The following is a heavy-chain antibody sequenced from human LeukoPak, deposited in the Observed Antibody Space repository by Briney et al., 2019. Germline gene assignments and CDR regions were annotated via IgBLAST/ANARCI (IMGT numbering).Heavy chain of an antibody. V-gene: IGHV1-69*13. CDR3: ARAPYSGSRHAHHSVQD. J-gene: IGHJ4*02. CDR1: GGTFSSYA. CDR2: IIPIFGTV. Sequence: ASVKVSCKASGGTFSSYAISWVRQAPGQGLEWMGGIIPIFGTVNYAQKFQGRVTITADESTSTAYMELSSLRSEDTAVYYCARAPYSGSRHAHHSVQDWGQGTLVTVSS. D-gene: IGHD1-26*01.